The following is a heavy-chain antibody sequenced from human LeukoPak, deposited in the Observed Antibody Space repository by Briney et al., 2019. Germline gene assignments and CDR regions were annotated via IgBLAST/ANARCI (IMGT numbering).Heavy chain of an antibody. CDR2: ISYDGSNK. CDR3: AKDILTGYYNVGDY. Sequence: GGSLRLSCAASGFTFSSYGMHWVRQAPGKGLEWGAVISYDGSNKYYADSVKGRFTISRDNSKNTLYLQMNSLRAEDTAVYYCAKDILTGYYNVGDYWGQGTLVTVSS. J-gene: IGHJ4*02. D-gene: IGHD3-9*01. V-gene: IGHV3-30*18. CDR1: GFTFSSYG.